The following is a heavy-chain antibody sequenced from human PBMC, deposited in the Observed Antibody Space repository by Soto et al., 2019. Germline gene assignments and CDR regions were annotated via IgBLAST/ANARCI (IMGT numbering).Heavy chain of an antibody. J-gene: IGHJ3*01. CDR3: AIDPWVGL. V-gene: IGHV4-61*08. Sequence: SETLSLTCTVSGGSVSSGDYYWSWIRQPPGKALEWIGYIFYSGVSGSTNYNPSLMSRVTISVDTSRNQFSLKLSSVTAADTAVYYCAIDPWVGLWGQGTMFTVS. D-gene: IGHD3-10*01. CDR1: GGSVSSGDYY. CDR2: IFYSGVSGST.